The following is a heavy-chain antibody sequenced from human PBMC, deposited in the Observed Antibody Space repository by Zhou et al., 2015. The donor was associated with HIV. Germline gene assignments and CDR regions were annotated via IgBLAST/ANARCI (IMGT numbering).Heavy chain of an antibody. D-gene: IGHD2-2*01. CDR1: GFTFSSNA. Sequence: EVQLVETGGGLTQPGGSLRLSCAASGFTFSSNAMSWVRQAPGEGLDWVSGISGRDGRTFYADSVKGRFTISRDNSKNTLYLQMNSLRDEDTAVYYCARDLGVVPTARFDYWGQGTLVTVSS. V-gene: IGHV3-23*04. CDR3: ARDLGVVPTARFDY. CDR2: ISGRDGRT. J-gene: IGHJ4*02.